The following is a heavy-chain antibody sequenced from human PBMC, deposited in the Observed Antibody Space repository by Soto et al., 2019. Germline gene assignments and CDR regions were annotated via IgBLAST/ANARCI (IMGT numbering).Heavy chain of an antibody. D-gene: IGHD3-22*01. CDR3: ARDSSGSYRFDY. Sequence: QVQLVESGGGVVQPGRSLRLSCAASGFTFSSYGMHWVRQAPGKGLEWVAVIWYDGSNKYYADSVKGRFTISRDNSKNTLYLQMNSLRAEDTAVYYCARDSSGSYRFDYWGQGTLVTVSS. J-gene: IGHJ4*02. CDR2: IWYDGSNK. V-gene: IGHV3-33*01. CDR1: GFTFSSYG.